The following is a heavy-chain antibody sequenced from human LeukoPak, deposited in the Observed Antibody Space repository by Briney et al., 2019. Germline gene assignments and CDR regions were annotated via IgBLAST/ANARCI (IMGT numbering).Heavy chain of an antibody. CDR1: GFTFSGYS. D-gene: IGHD6-19*01. CDR3: ARGVAGIFDY. Sequence: GGSLRLSCAASGFTFSGYSVNWVRQAPGKGLEWVSYISSGSGTIYYADSVKGRFTISRDNAKNSLFLQMNSLRAEDTAVYYCARGVAGIFDYWGQGTLVTVSS. CDR2: ISSGSGTI. J-gene: IGHJ4*02. V-gene: IGHV3-48*04.